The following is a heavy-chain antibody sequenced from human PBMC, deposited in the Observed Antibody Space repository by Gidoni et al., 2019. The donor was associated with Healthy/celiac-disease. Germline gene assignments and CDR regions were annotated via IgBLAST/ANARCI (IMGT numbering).Heavy chain of an antibody. D-gene: IGHD4-4*01. Sequence: QVQLVQSGAEVKKPGSSVTVSCTASGGTFSSYAISWVRQAPGQGLEWMGGIIPIFGTGNYAQKFQGRVTITADESTSTAYMELSSLRSEDTAVYYCAREAVRNYGRPNWFDPWGQGTLVTVSS. CDR3: AREAVRNYGRPNWFDP. V-gene: IGHV1-69*01. CDR1: GGTFSSYA. CDR2: IIPIFGTG. J-gene: IGHJ5*02.